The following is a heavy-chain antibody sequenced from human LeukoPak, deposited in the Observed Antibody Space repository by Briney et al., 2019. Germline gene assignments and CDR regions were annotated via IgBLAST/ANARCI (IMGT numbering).Heavy chain of an antibody. CDR2: ISYDGSNK. CDR3: AREKIVVVPAAYFDY. CDR1: GLTFSSYA. D-gene: IGHD2-2*01. J-gene: IGHJ4*02. V-gene: IGHV3-30*04. Sequence: PGGSLRLSCAASGLTFSSYAMHWVRQAPGKGLEWVAVISYDGSNKYYADSVKGRFTISRDNSKNTLYLQMNSLRAEDTAVYYCAREKIVVVPAAYFDYWGQGTLVTVSS.